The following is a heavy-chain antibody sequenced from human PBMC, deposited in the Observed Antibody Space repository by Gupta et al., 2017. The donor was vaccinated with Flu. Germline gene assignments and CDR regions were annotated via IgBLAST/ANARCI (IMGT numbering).Heavy chain of an antibody. CDR3: ARGIGSSSQQIDY. CDR1: GGSISSYY. V-gene: IGHV4-59*01. J-gene: IGHJ4*02. Sequence: QVQLQESGPGLVKPSETLSLTCTVSGGSISSYYWSWIRQPPGKGLEWIGYIYYSGSTNYNPSLKSRVTISVDTSKNQFSLKLSSVTAADTAVYYCARGIGSSSQQIDYWGQGTLVTVSS. D-gene: IGHD6-6*01. CDR2: IYYSGST.